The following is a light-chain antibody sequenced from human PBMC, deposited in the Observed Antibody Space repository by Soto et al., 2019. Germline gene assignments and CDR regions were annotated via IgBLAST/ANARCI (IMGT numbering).Light chain of an antibody. V-gene: IGKV3-20*01. J-gene: IGKJ5*01. CDR3: QQYGTSPIA. CDR2: VAS. CDR1: QNVGGRF. Sequence: ETVLTQSPGTLSLSPGERATLSCRASQNVGGRFLAWYQQKPGQAPRLLINVASTRATGIPDRFSGSGSGTDFTLPISKLEPEDFEVYYCQQYGTSPIAFGQGTRLE.